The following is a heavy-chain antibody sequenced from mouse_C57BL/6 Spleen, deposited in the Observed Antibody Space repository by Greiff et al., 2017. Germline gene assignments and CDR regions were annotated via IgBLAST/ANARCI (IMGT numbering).Heavy chain of an antibody. CDR2: IYPGDGDT. D-gene: IGHD2-1*01. CDR3: ATPAYGNSWFAY. Sequence: QVQQKESGPELVKPGASVKISCKASGYAFSSSWMNWVKQRPGKGLEWIGRIYPGDGDTNYNGKFKGKATLTADKSSSTAYMQLSSLTSEDSAVYFCATPAYGNSWFAYWGQGTLVTVSA. V-gene: IGHV1-82*01. CDR1: GYAFSSSW. J-gene: IGHJ3*01.